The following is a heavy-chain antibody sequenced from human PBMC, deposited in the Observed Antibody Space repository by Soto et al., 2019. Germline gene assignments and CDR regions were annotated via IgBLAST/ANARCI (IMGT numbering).Heavy chain of an antibody. CDR3: ARRLGSYYYGMDV. D-gene: IGHD3-16*01. V-gene: IGHV1-18*01. CDR1: GYTFTSYG. J-gene: IGHJ6*02. Sequence: QVQLVQSGDEVKKPGASVKVSCKASGYTFTSYGISWVRQAPGQGLEWMGWISTYTGNTNYAQKRQGRVTMTTDSSTNTAYMDLRSLTSDDTAVYFCARRLGSYYYGMDVWGQGTTVTVSS. CDR2: ISTYTGNT.